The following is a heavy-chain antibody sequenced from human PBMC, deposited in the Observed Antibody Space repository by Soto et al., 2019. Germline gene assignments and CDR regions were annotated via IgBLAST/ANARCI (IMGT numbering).Heavy chain of an antibody. D-gene: IGHD3-10*01. Sequence: ETLSLTCSVSGDSISNSRFYWAWIRQPPGEGLEWIGSIYHTGNAYYNPSLKSRVTISVDTSKNQFSLKLSSVTAADTAVYYCARGKEVRGVVSYYGMDVWGQGTTVTVSS. CDR3: ARGKEVRGVVSYYGMDV. CDR2: IYHTGNA. V-gene: IGHV4-39*01. J-gene: IGHJ6*02. CDR1: GDSISNSRFY.